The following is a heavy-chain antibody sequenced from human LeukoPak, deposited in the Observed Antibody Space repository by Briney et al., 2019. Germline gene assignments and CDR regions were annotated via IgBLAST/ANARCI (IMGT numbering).Heavy chain of an antibody. CDR1: GGSISSYY. CDR2: IYNTGGT. V-gene: IGHV4-59*08. CDR3: ARPTSSWFFDY. Sequence: SETLSLTCTVSGGSISSYYWTWIRQPPGKGLEWIGYIYNTGGTNYNPSLKSRITISADTSKNQFSLKLSSVTAADTAVYYCARPTSSWFFDYWGQGTLVTVSS. J-gene: IGHJ4*02. D-gene: IGHD6-13*01.